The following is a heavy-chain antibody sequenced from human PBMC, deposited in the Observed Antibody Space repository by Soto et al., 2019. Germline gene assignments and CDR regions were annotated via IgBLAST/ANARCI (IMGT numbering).Heavy chain of an antibody. V-gene: IGHV2-5*02. CDR2: IYWDDDK. J-gene: IGHJ5*02. Sequence: QITLKESGPTLVKPTQTLTLTCTFSGFSLSTSGVGVVWIRQPPGKALEWLALIYWDDDKRYSPSLKSRLTITKDTSKNQVVLTMNNMDPVDTATYYCAHTTPSSGMIWFDPWGQGTLVTVSS. CDR3: AHTTPSSGMIWFDP. D-gene: IGHD3-10*01. CDR1: GFSLSTSGVG.